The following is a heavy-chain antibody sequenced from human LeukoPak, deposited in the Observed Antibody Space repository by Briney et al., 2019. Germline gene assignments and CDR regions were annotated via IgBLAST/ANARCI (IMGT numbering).Heavy chain of an antibody. CDR2: ISGSGGRT. CDR3: AKDPSIKSDSSSWQPRLDY. V-gene: IGHV3-23*01. D-gene: IGHD6-13*01. Sequence: GGSLRLSCAASGFTFSSYAMSWVRQAPGKGLEWVAAISGSGGRTYLVDSVKGRFTISRDNAKKTLYLQMNSLRAEDAAGCYFAKDPSIKSDSSSWQPRLDYWGQGTLVTVSS. J-gene: IGHJ4*02. CDR1: GFTFSSYA.